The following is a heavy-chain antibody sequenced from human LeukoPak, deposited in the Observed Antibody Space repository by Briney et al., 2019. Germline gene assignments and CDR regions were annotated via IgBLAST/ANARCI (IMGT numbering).Heavy chain of an antibody. J-gene: IGHJ5*02. Sequence: ASVKVSCKASGYTFTSYGISWVRQAPGQGLEWMGWISAYNGNTNYAQKLQGRVTMTTDTSTSTAYMELRSLRSDDTAVYYCAREVEMRFGELLSVCNWFDPWGQGTLVTVSS. CDR1: GYTFTSYG. V-gene: IGHV1-18*01. CDR3: AREVEMRFGELLSVCNWFDP. CDR2: ISAYNGNT. D-gene: IGHD3-10*01.